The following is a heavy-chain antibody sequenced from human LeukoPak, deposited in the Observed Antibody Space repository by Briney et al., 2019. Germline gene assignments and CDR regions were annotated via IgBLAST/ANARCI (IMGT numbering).Heavy chain of an antibody. CDR3: AARGGQQLAQGRYYYYGMDV. J-gene: IGHJ6*02. Sequence: GASVKVSCKASGFTFTSSAMQWVRQARGQRLEWIGWIVVGSGNTNYAQKFQERVTITRDMSTSTAYMELSNLRSEDTAVYYCAARGGQQLAQGRYYYYGMDVWGQGTTVTVSS. V-gene: IGHV1-58*02. CDR2: IVVGSGNT. CDR1: GFTFTSSA. D-gene: IGHD6-13*01.